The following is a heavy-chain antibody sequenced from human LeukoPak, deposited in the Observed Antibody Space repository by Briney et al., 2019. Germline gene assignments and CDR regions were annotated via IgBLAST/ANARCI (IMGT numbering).Heavy chain of an antibody. CDR3: ARSTPILSMRQAVRGVPGQSFDY. V-gene: IGHV4-39*01. CDR2: IYYSGST. J-gene: IGHJ4*02. Sequence: SETLSLTCTVSGGSISSSSYYWGWIRQPPGKGLEWIGSIYYSGSTYYNPSLKSRVTISVDTSKNQFSLKLSSVTAADTAVYYCARSTPILSMRQAVRGVPGQSFDYWGQGTLVTVSS. CDR1: GGSISSSSYY. D-gene: IGHD3-10*01.